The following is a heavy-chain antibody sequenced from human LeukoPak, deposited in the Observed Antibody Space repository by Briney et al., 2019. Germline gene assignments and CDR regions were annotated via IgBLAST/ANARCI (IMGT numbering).Heavy chain of an antibody. CDR1: GFTFSSYA. CDR2: MSYDGSNK. D-gene: IGHD3-10*01. V-gene: IGHV3-30*18. CDR3: AKDLILWFKKTGAVDY. Sequence: TGGSLRLSCAASGFTFSSYAMSWVRQAPGKGLEWVAVMSYDGSNKYYADSVKGRFTISRDNSKNTLYLQMNSLRAEDTAVYYCAKDLILWFKKTGAVDYWGQGTLVTVSS. J-gene: IGHJ4*02.